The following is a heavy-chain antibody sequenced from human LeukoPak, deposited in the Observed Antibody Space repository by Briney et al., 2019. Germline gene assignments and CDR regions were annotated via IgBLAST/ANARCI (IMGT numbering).Heavy chain of an antibody. J-gene: IGHJ4*02. CDR1: GDSFSSGGYA. V-gene: IGHV4-30-2*01. CDR3: ARVVGASSYLDS. D-gene: IGHD2-2*01. Sequence: SQTLSLTCAVSGDSFSSGGYAWSWIRQPPGKGLEWIGYIFYSGTTFYTPSLKSRVTMPVDKSKNHFSMSLTSVTAADTAMYFCARVVGASSYLDSWGQGILVIVSS. CDR2: IFYSGTT.